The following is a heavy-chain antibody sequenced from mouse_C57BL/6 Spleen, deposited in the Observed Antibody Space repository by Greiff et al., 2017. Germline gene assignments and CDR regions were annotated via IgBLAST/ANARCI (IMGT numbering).Heavy chain of an antibody. Sequence: QVQLQQPGAELVRPGTSVTLSCKASGYTFTSYWMHWVKQRPGQGLEWIGVIDPSDSYTNYNQKFKGKATLTVDTSSSTAYMQLSSLTSEDSAVYYCARDEGTFAYWGQGTLVTVSA. D-gene: IGHD3-3*01. V-gene: IGHV1-59*01. CDR2: IDPSDSYT. CDR1: GYTFTSYW. CDR3: ARDEGTFAY. J-gene: IGHJ3*01.